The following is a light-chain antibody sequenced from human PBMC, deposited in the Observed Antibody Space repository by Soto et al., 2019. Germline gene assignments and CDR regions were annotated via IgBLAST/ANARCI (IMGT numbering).Light chain of an antibody. J-gene: IGKJ2*01. CDR2: AAS. V-gene: IGKV3-20*01. CDR1: QSVSSSY. CDR3: QQYGTSPYT. Sequence: DIVLTQSPGPLSLSPGERATLSCRASQSVSSSYLAWYQQKPGQTPRLLIYAASSRATGIPDRFSGSGSGTDFTLTISRLEPEDFAVYFCQQYGTSPYTFGQGTELEI.